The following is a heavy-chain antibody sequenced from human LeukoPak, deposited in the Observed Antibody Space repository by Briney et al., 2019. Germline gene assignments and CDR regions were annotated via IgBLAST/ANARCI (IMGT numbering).Heavy chain of an antibody. J-gene: IGHJ3*02. CDR3: ARVRYYGSSGDDAFDI. CDR1: GYTFTSYG. CDR2: ISAYNGNT. Sequence: ASVKVSCKASGYTFTSYGISWVRQAPGQGLEWMGWISAYNGNTNYAQKLQGRVTMTTDTSTSTAYMELRSLRSDDTAVYYCARVRYYGSSGDDAFDIWGQGTMVTVSS. V-gene: IGHV1-18*01. D-gene: IGHD3-22*01.